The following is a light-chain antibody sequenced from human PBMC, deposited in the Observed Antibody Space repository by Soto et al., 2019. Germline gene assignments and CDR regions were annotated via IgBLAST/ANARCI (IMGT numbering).Light chain of an antibody. J-gene: IGKJ5*01. Sequence: EIPMTQSPSSLSASIGDRVTITCQASQNITNNLSWYQQKPGKAPNLLIYHASKLAKGVTSRFSGSGSGTDFSFIITSLQREDLATYYCQQYYGLPPLTFGKGTRLEI. CDR1: QNITNN. CDR3: QQYYGLPPLT. V-gene: IGKV1-33*01. CDR2: HAS.